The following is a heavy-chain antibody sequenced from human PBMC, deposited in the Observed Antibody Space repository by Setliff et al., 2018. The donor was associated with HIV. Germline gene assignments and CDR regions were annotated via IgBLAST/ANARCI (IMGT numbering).Heavy chain of an antibody. V-gene: IGHV4-59*08. Sequence: SETLSLTCTVSGGSISGYYWSWIRQPPGKGLEWIGYIYYIGSTNYNPSLKGRVTLSVDTSKNQLSLKLSSVTAADTAVYYCARHAPRNHDLAGVFYPYYMDVWGKGTTVTVSS. CDR3: ARHAPRNHDLAGVFYPYYMDV. J-gene: IGHJ6*03. CDR1: GGSISGYY. D-gene: IGHD1-1*01. CDR2: IYYIGST.